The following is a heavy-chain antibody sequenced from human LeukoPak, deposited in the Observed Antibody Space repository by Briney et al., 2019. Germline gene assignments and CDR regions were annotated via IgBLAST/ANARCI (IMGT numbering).Heavy chain of an antibody. J-gene: IGHJ4*02. V-gene: IGHV3-23*01. D-gene: IGHD1-26*01. Sequence: PGGSLRLSCAASGFPFSSYAMSWVRQTPGKGLEWVSAISGPGVNTYFADSVKGRFTISRDNSKNTVYLQMNSVRAEDTAVYYCASSLGGSYRRLDYWGQGTLVTVSS. CDR3: ASSLGGSYRRLDY. CDR1: GFPFSSYA. CDR2: ISGPGVNT.